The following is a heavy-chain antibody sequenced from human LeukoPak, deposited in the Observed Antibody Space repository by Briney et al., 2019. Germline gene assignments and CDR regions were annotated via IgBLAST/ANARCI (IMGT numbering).Heavy chain of an antibody. V-gene: IGHV4-59*08. CDR2: IYYSVST. D-gene: IGHD1-26*01. J-gene: IGHJ4*02. CDR3: ARSFSEKFYFES. CDR1: GGSISSYY. Sequence: SETLSLTCTVSGGSISSYYWSWIRQPPGKGLEWIGYIYYSVSTKYNPSLKSRVTISVDTSKNQVSLYLTSVTAADTAMYFCARSFSEKFYFESWGQGTLVTVSS.